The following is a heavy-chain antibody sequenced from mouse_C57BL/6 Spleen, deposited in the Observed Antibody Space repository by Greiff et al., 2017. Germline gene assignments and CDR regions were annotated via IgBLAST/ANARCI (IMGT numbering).Heavy chain of an antibody. CDR2: IDPSDSYT. V-gene: IGHV1-69*01. D-gene: IGHD3-3*01. J-gene: IGHJ4*01. CDR1: GYTFTSYW. CDR3: ARPDGTGYAMDY. Sequence: QVQLQQPGAELVMPGASVKLSCKASGYTFTSYWMHWVKQRPGQGLEWIGEIDPSDSYTNYNQKFKGKSTLTVDKSSSTAYMQLSSLTSEDSAVXYCARPDGTGYAMDYWGQGTSVTVSS.